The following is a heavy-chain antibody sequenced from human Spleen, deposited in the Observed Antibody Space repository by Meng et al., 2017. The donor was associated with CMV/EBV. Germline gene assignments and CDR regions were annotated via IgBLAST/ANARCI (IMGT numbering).Heavy chain of an antibody. J-gene: IGHJ4*02. CDR1: GYTFTSYY. Sequence: ASVKVSCKASGYTFTSYYMHWVRQAPGQGLEWMGWINPSSGGTNNARKFQGRVTMTRDTSVSTVYMELSRLRSDDTAVYFCSRDSLLFSARYYGKSRYYFDYWGQGTLVTVSS. CDR3: SRDSLLFSARYYGKSRYYFDY. D-gene: IGHD2-21*01. V-gene: IGHV1-2*02. CDR2: INPSSGGT.